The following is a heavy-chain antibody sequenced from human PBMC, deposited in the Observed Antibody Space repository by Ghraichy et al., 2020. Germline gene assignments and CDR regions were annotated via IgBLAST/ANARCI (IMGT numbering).Heavy chain of an antibody. CDR1: GFTFSDYY. D-gene: IGHD3-22*01. Sequence: GESLRLSCAASGFTFSDYYMSWIRQAPGKGLEWVSYISSGGSAIYYADSVKGRFTISGDNAKNSLYLQMNSLRAEDTAVYYCATKAPQRYYVPLGGGAFDIWGHGTMVSVSS. CDR3: ATKAPQRYYVPLGGGAFDI. V-gene: IGHV3-11*04. CDR2: ISSGGSAI. J-gene: IGHJ3*02.